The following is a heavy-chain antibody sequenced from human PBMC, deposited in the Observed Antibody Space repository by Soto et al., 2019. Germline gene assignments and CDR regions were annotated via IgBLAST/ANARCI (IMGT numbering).Heavy chain of an antibody. D-gene: IGHD4-17*01. CDR1: GFTFSSYG. CDR2: IWYDGSIK. J-gene: IGHJ4*02. V-gene: IGHV3-33*01. CDR3: ARTLDYDYGDLTEDY. Sequence: QVQLVESGGGVVQPGRSLRLSCAASGFTFSSYGMHWVRQAPGKGLEWVAVIWYDGSIKNYADSVKGRFTISRDNSKNTLYLQMNSLRAKDKAVYYCARTLDYDYGDLTEDYWGQGTLVTVSS.